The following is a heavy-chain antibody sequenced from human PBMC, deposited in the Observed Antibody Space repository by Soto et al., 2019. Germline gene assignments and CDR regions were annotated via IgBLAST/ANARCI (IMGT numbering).Heavy chain of an antibody. CDR2: INPSGGST. CDR3: ARDLAGSIFGVAPSY. Sequence: ASVKVSCKASGYTFTSYYMHWVRQAPGQGLEWMGIINPSGGSTSYAQKFQGRVTMTRDTSTSTVYMELSSLRSEDTAVYSCARDLAGSIFGVAPSYWGQGTLVTVSS. D-gene: IGHD3-3*01. J-gene: IGHJ4*02. CDR1: GYTFTSYY. V-gene: IGHV1-46*01.